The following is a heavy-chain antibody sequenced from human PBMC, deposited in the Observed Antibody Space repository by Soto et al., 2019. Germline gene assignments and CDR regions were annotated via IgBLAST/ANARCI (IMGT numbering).Heavy chain of an antibody. Sequence: SVKVSCKASGGTFSSYAISWVRQAPGQGLEWMGGIIPIFGTANYAQKFQGRVTITADESTSTAYMELSSLRSEDTAVYYCARARHYIVATIGTAFDYWGQGTLVTVSS. CDR2: IIPIFGTA. CDR1: GGTFSSYA. D-gene: IGHD5-12*01. V-gene: IGHV1-69*13. J-gene: IGHJ4*02. CDR3: ARARHYIVATIGTAFDY.